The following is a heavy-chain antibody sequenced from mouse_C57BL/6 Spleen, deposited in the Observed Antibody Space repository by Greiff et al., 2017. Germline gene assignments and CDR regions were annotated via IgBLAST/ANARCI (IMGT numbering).Heavy chain of an antibody. CDR1: GYAFSSYW. Sequence: VKLMESGAELVKPGASVKISCKASGYAFSSYWRNWVKQRPGKGLEWIGQIYPGDGDTNYNGKFKGKATLTADKSSSTAYMQLSSLTSEDSAVYFCARGIGGSSPWFAYWGQGTLVTVSA. J-gene: IGHJ3*01. D-gene: IGHD1-1*01. V-gene: IGHV1-80*01. CDR3: ARGIGGSSPWFAY. CDR2: IYPGDGDT.